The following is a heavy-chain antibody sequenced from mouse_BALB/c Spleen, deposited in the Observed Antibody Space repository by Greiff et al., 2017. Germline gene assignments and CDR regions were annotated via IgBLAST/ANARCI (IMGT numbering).Heavy chain of an antibody. CDR2: INSNGGST. V-gene: IGHV5-6-3*01. CDR3: ARDGPYYYGSSSYYAMDY. J-gene: IGHJ4*01. Sequence: EVKVVESGGGLVQPGGSLKLSCAASGFTFSSYGMSWVRQTPDKRLELVATINSNGGSTYYPDSVKGRFTISRDNAKNTLYLQMSSLKSEDTAVYYCARDGPYYYGSSSYYAMDYWGQGTSVTVSS. CDR1: GFTFSSYG. D-gene: IGHD1-1*01.